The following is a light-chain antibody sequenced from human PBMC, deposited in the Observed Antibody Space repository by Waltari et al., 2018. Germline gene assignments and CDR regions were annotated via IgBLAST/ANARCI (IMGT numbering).Light chain of an antibody. CDR2: AAS. J-gene: IGKJ4*01. CDR3: QQVNSFPLT. CDR1: QGITSY. V-gene: IGKV1-9*01. Sequence: DIQLTQSPPFLSASVGDRVTITCRASQGITSYLAWYQQKPGKAPNLLIYAASTLQSGVPSRFSGSRSGTEFTLTITSLQPEDFATYYCQQVNSFPLTFGGGTKVEIK.